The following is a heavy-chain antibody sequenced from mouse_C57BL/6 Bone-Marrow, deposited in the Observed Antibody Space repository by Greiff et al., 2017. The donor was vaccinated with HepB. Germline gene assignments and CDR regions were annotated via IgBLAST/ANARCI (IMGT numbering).Heavy chain of an antibody. V-gene: IGHV1-18*01. CDR2: INPNNGGT. D-gene: IGHD2-4*01. CDR3: SIYYDYDGSFYYAMDY. Sequence: VHVKQSGPELVKPGASVKIPCKASGYTFTDYNMDWVKQSHGKSLEWIGDINPNNGGTIYNQKFKGKATLTVDKSSSTAYMELRSLTSEDTAVYYCSIYYDYDGSFYYAMDYWGQGTSVTVSS. CDR1: GYTFTDYN. J-gene: IGHJ4*01.